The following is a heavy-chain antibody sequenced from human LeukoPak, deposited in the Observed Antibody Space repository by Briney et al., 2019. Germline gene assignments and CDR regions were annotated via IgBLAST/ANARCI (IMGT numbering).Heavy chain of an antibody. J-gene: IGHJ6*02. CDR1: GGSISSGGYY. CDR2: MYYSGSS. CDR3: ARADYQYGMDV. Sequence: SETLSLTCTVSGGSISSGGYYWSWIRQHPGKGLECIGYMYYSGSSYYNPSLKSRVTISVDTSKNQLSLRLNSVTAADTAVYYCARADYQYGMDVWGQGTTVTVSS. V-gene: IGHV4-31*03.